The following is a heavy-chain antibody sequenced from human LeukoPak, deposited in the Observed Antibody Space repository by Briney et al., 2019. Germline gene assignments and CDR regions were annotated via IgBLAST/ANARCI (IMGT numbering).Heavy chain of an antibody. Sequence: ASETLSLTCGVSGDSISSSTWWNWVRQPPGKGLEWIGEIYHSGSTNSNPSLKSRVIISVDKTKNQFSLKLNSVTAADTAMYYCARGHNENRYKSTIDIWGQGTMVTVSS. CDR1: GDSISSSTW. D-gene: IGHD1-1*01. V-gene: IGHV4-4*02. CDR3: ARGHNENRYKSTIDI. CDR2: IYHSGST. J-gene: IGHJ3*02.